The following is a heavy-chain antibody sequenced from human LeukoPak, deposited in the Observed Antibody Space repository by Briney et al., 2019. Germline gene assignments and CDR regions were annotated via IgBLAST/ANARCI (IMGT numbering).Heavy chain of an antibody. J-gene: IGHJ3*02. D-gene: IGHD2-15*01. V-gene: IGHV3-9*03. CDR2: ISYNGGTI. CDR3: AKDGCSGGSCYGRSALDI. Sequence: PGGSLRLSCAVSGFTLNDYAMHWVRQDPGKGLEWVSGISYNGGTIGFADSVKGRFTISRDNAKNSLYLQMNSLRAEDMALYYCAKDGCSGGSCYGRSALDIWGQGTMVTVSS. CDR1: GFTLNDYA.